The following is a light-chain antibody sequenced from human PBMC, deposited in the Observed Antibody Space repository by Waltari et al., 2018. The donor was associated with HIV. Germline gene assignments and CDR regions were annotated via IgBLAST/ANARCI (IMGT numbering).Light chain of an antibody. V-gene: IGLV3-25*03. CDR2: KDT. J-gene: IGLJ2*01. CDR3: QSGDSSGTSVI. Sequence: SYELTQPPSVSVSPGQTARIPCSGDTLPKQYGYWYQQKPGQAPVLVIYKDTERPSGIPERFLGSSSGTTATLTIRGVQAEDEADYYCQSGDSSGTSVIFGGGTKLAVL. CDR1: TLPKQY.